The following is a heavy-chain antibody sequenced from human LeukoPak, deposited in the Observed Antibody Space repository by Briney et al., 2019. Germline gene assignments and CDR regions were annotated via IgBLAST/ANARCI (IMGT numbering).Heavy chain of an antibody. CDR1: GFTFSSFS. J-gene: IGHJ4*02. CDR2: IRSGGTNT. Sequence: GGSLRLSCAASGFTFSSFSMNWVRQAPGKGLEWVSYIRSGGTNTDYTGSVKGRFTISRDNAKNSLYLQMNSLRAEDTAVYYCARARNWNDGWGQGTLVTVSS. CDR3: ARARNWNDG. D-gene: IGHD1-1*01. V-gene: IGHV3-48*04.